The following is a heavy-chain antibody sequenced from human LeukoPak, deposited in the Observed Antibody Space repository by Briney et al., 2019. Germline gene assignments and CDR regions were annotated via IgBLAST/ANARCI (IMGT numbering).Heavy chain of an antibody. Sequence: GGSLRLSYAGNGFTFSSYAMSWVRQAPGKGLEWVSAISGGGGSTYYADSVKGRFTISRDNSKNTLFLQMNSLRAEDTAVYCCAKGSISSGWFWGQGTLVTVSS. CDR1: GFTFSSYA. J-gene: IGHJ4*02. CDR2: ISGGGGST. CDR3: AKGSISSGWF. D-gene: IGHD6-19*01. V-gene: IGHV3-23*01.